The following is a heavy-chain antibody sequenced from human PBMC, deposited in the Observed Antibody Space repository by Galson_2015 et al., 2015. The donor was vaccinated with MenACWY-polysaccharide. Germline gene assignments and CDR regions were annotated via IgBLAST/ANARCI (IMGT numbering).Heavy chain of an antibody. CDR2: ISGSGGNT. Sequence: SLRLSCAASGFTFSSFAMNWVRQAPGKGLEWVSSISGSGGNTHYADSVRGLFTISRDNSKNTLYLQMNSLRAEETAVYYCGKDLTIMYYYYGMDVWGQGTTVTVSS. CDR1: GFTFSSFA. J-gene: IGHJ6*02. V-gene: IGHV3-23*01. D-gene: IGHD3-16*01. CDR3: GKDLTIMYYYYGMDV.